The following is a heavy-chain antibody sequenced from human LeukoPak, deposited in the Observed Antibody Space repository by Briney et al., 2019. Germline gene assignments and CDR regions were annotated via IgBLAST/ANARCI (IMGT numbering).Heavy chain of an antibody. V-gene: IGHV3-7*01. CDR2: INQDGSEE. D-gene: IGHD5-12*01. Sequence: GGSLRLSCAASGFTFSNYWMTWVRQAPGKGLEWVAHINQDGSEEHYMNSVKARFTISRDNAKNSLSLQMNSLRAEDTAVYYCVRDGGVSGYDLLDYWGQGTLVTVSS. CDR3: VRDGGVSGYDLLDY. CDR1: GFTFSNYW. J-gene: IGHJ4*02.